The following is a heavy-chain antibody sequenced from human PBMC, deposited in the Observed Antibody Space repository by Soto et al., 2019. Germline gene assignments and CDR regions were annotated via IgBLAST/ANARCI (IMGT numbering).Heavy chain of an antibody. V-gene: IGHV1-8*01. CDR1: GYTFTSYD. Sequence: QVQLVQSGAEVKKPGASVKVSCKASGYTFTSYDINWVRQATGQGLEWMGWMNPNSGNTAYAQKFEGRVTTTRTTSISTAYLERSSLRSEDTAVYYCASSGSGWYLYWGQGTLVTVSS. CDR2: MNPNSGNT. D-gene: IGHD6-19*01. J-gene: IGHJ4*02. CDR3: ASSGSGWYLY.